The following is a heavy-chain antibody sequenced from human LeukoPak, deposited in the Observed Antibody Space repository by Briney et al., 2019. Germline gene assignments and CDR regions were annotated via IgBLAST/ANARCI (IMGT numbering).Heavy chain of an antibody. D-gene: IGHD2-2*01. CDR3: ARRLTQYDCFDR. V-gene: IGHV6-1*01. J-gene: IGHJ5*02. CDR1: GDTVSSNSVT. Sequence: SQTLSLTCALSGDTVSSNSVTWNWIRQSPSRGLEWLGRTYYRSTWYNDYAVSVRGRITVNPDTSKNQCSLHLNSVTPEDTAGYYCARRLTQYDCFDRWGEGILVTVSS. CDR2: TYYRSTWYN.